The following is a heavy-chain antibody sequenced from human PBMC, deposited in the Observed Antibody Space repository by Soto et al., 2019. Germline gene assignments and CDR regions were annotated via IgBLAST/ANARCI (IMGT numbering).Heavy chain of an antibody. CDR1: GDSITSYY. D-gene: IGHD3-3*01. Sequence: ASETLSLTCTVSGDSITSYYWSWIRRPPGKGLEWIGYIYYSGSTNYNPSLKSRLTISLDTSKNQFSLKLSSVTAADTAVYYCASGKISYYFDSWGQGTLVTVSS. CDR2: IYYSGST. CDR3: ASGKISYYFDS. V-gene: IGHV4-59*08. J-gene: IGHJ4*02.